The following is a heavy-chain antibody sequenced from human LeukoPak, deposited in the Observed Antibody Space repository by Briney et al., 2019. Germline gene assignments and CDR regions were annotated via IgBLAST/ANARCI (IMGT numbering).Heavy chain of an antibody. CDR1: GFTFSSYW. Sequence: GGSLRLSCAASGFTFSSYWMHWVRQAPGKGLVWVSRSNGDGSSTSYADSVKGRFTITRDNAKNTLYLQMNSLRVEDTAVYYCARTESGSYVFFDSWGQGTLVTVSS. CDR3: ARTESGSYVFFDS. D-gene: IGHD1-26*01. CDR2: SNGDGSST. J-gene: IGHJ4*02. V-gene: IGHV3-74*01.